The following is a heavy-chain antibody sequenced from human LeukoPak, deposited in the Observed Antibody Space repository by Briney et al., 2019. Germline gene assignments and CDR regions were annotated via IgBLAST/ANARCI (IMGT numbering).Heavy chain of an antibody. CDR1: GYSLSSGDH. V-gene: IGHV4-38-2*02. CDR2: IYHTEST. D-gene: IGHD2-15*01. CDR3: ARDKGYCSGGSCYSSDDAFDI. Sequence: SETLYLTCDVYGYSLSSGDHWGWIRQPPGKAPEWIGSIYHTESTYFISYLKSRVSISVNMSKKPYSVHLSSVTAADTAVYYCARDKGYCSGGSCYSSDDAFDIWGQGTMVTVSS. J-gene: IGHJ3*02.